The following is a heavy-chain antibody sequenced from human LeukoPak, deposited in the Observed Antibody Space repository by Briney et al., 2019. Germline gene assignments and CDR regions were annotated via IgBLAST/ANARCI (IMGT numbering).Heavy chain of an antibody. V-gene: IGHV1-3*01. CDR3: ARTLGVGAPSPPYYYYGMDV. Sequence: ASVKVSCKASGYTFTSYAMHWVRQAAGQRLEWMGWINAGNGITKYSQKFQGRVTITRDTSASTAYMELSSLRSEDTAVYYCARTLGVGAPSPPYYYYGMDVWGQATTVTVSS. CDR2: INAGNGIT. CDR1: GYTFTSYA. D-gene: IGHD1-26*01. J-gene: IGHJ6*02.